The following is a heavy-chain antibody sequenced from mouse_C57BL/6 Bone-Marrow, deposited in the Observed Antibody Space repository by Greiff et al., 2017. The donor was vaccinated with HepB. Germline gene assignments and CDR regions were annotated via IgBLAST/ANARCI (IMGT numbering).Heavy chain of an antibody. J-gene: IGHJ2*01. CDR2: IDPENGDT. D-gene: IGHD1-1*01. V-gene: IGHV14-4*01. Sequence: EVQLQQSGAELVRPGASVKLSCTASGFNIKDDYMHWVKQRPEQGLEWIGWIDPENGDTEYASKFKGKATITAETSSNTAYLQLSSLTSEDAAVYYCTSSDYYGVDYWGQGTTLTVSS. CDR1: GFNIKDDY. CDR3: TSSDYYGVDY.